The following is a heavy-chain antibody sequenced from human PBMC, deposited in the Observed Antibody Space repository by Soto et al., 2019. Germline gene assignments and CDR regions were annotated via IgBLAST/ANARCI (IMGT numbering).Heavy chain of an antibody. Sequence: PGEYLMISCQGSGYSFTTYWLGWVRQMPGKGLEWMGVIYPGDSDIRLRPSFQGQVTITADMSLRTAYLQWRSVRLSDTAMYYCARRAYRYDTNSLGDWGQGTLVTVSS. J-gene: IGHJ4*02. CDR3: ARRAYRYDTNSLGD. V-gene: IGHV5-51*01. CDR2: IYPGDSDI. CDR1: GYSFTTYW. D-gene: IGHD3-22*01.